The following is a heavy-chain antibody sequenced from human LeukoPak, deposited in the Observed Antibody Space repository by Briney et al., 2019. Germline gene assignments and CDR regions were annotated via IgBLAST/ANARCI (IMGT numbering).Heavy chain of an antibody. CDR1: GFNFSGSA. J-gene: IGHJ4*02. CDR3: TRLGYSSGEDY. CDR2: IRSKAKNYAT. Sequence: GGSLRLSCAASGFNFSGSALHWVRQASGKGLEWVGRIRSKAKNYATEYPTSVKGRVTISRDDSKNTAYLQMNSLKTEDTAVYYCTRLGYSSGEDYWGQGTLVTVSS. V-gene: IGHV3-73*01. D-gene: IGHD6-19*01.